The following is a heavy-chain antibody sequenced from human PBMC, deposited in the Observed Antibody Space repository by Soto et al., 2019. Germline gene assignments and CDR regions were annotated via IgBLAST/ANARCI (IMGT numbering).Heavy chain of an antibody. V-gene: IGHV3-30*03. CDR1: GFTFSSYD. D-gene: IGHD3-22*01. CDR2: ISYDGSNK. Sequence: QVQLVESGGGVVQPGRSLRLSCAASGFTFSSYDMHWVRQAPGKGLEWVAVISYDGSNKYYADSVKGRFTISRDNSKNMXYLQMNSLRAEDTAVYYCARAYYYDSSGYYYSVDYWGQGTLVTVSS. CDR3: ARAYYYDSSGYYYSVDY. J-gene: IGHJ4*02.